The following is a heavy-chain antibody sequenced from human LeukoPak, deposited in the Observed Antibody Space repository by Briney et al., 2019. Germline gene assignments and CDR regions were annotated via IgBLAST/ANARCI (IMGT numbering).Heavy chain of an antibody. CDR2: IKSKTDGGTT. Sequence: PGGSLRLSCAASGFTFSNAWMSWVRQAPGKGLEWVGRIKSKTDGGTTDYAAPVKGRFTISRYDSKNTLYLQMNSLKTEDTAVYYCTASPGVVVAASMEDYYYFMDVWGKGTTVTVSS. J-gene: IGHJ6*03. CDR1: GFTFSNAW. V-gene: IGHV3-15*01. CDR3: TASPGVVVAASMEDYYYFMDV. D-gene: IGHD2-15*01.